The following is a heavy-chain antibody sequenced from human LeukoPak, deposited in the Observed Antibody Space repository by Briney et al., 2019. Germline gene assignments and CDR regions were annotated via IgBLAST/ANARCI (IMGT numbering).Heavy chain of an antibody. D-gene: IGHD4-17*01. CDR3: AKELTTERTPGVDS. CDR1: GFTFSSYS. J-gene: IGHJ4*02. V-gene: IGHV3-23*01. Sequence: PGGSLRLSCTASGFTFSSYSMSWVRQGPGTGLEWVSAISGSGGTTFYADSVKGRFTISRDNSKKTLYLQVNSLRAEDTAVYFCAKELTTERTPGVDSWGQGTLVTVSS. CDR2: ISGSGGTT.